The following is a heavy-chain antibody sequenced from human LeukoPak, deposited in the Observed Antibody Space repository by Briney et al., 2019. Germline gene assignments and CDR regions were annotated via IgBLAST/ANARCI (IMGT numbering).Heavy chain of an antibody. J-gene: IGHJ4*02. CDR3: ARDGRDSGGDY. CDR1: GDSISSGDYY. Sequence: SETLSLTCTVSGDSISSGDYYWSWIRQPPGKGLEWIGSIYHSGSTYYNPSLKSRVTISVDTSKNQFSLKLSSVTAADTAVDYCARDGRDSGGDYWGQGTLVTVSS. D-gene: IGHD6-25*01. CDR2: IYHSGST. V-gene: IGHV4-38-2*02.